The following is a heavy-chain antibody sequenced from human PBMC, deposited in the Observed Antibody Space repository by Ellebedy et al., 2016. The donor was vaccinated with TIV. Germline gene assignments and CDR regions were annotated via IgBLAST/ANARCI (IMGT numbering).Heavy chain of an antibody. CDR2: ISGSGGST. D-gene: IGHD3-9*01. Sequence: GGSLRLXXAASGFTFSSYAMSWVRQAPGKGLEWVSAISGSGGSTYYADSVKGRFTISRDNSKNTLYLQMNSLRAEDTAVYYCAKMGEVRHFDWLFYYGMDVWGQGTTVTVSS. CDR1: GFTFSSYA. CDR3: AKMGEVRHFDWLFYYGMDV. V-gene: IGHV3-23*01. J-gene: IGHJ6*02.